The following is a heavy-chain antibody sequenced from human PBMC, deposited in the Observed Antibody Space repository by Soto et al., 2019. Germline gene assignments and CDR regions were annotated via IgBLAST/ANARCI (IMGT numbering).Heavy chain of an antibody. CDR2: TSYDASNK. CDR3: AREKSISGNYYYVMDV. J-gene: IGHJ6*02. D-gene: IGHD2-21*01. Sequence: GGSLRLSCAASGFTFSSYGMHWVRQAPGKGLGWVAVTSYDASNKYYADSVKGRFTISRDNSKNTLYLQMNSLRAEDTAVYYCAREKSISGNYYYVMDVWGQGTTVTVSS. CDR1: GFTFSSYG. V-gene: IGHV3-30*19.